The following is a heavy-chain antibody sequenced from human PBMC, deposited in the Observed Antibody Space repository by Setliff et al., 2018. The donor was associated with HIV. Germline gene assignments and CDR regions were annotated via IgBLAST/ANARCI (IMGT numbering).Heavy chain of an antibody. Sequence: GASVKVSCKASGYIFTNYYVHWVRQAPGQGLEWMGIINPGGGTTSYPRKFRDKVTLTRDTSTSTVYMELTYLTPEDTAVYYCARAPPYSTGWGLDYWGQGTLVTVSS. CDR2: INPGGGTT. CDR3: ARAPPYSTGWGLDY. D-gene: IGHD6-19*01. CDR1: GYIFTNYY. J-gene: IGHJ4*02. V-gene: IGHV1-46*01.